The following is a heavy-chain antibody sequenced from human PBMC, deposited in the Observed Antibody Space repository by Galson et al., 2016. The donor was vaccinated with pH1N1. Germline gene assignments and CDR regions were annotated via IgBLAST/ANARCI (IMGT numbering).Heavy chain of an antibody. V-gene: IGHV1-2*05. Sequence: SVKVSCKASGFTFSGYFIHWVRQAPGQGLEWMGRISPSRGDTDYAQKFQGRVTMTGDTPTTAHMELSPLTSHATGTYYCGSGPLGDIVIVPTNVRSWNWVDRWGHGRLV. J-gene: IGHJ5*02. D-gene: IGHD2-2*01. CDR1: GFTFSGYF. CDR2: ISPSRGDT. CDR3: GSGPLGDIVIVPTNVRSWNWVDR.